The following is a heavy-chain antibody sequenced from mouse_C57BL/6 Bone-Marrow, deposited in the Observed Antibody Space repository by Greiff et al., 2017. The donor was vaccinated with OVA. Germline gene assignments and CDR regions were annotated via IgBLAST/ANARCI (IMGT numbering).Heavy chain of an antibody. CDR3: ARCYDGYLYYAMDY. CDR2: ICPGSGST. Sequence: QVQLQQSGAELVKPGASVKMSCKASGYTFTSYWITWVKQRPGQGLEWIGDICPGSGSTNYNEKFKSKATLTVDTSSSTAYMQLSSLTSVDSAVYYCARCYDGYLYYAMDYWGQGTSVTVSS. J-gene: IGHJ4*01. D-gene: IGHD2-3*01. V-gene: IGHV1-55*01. CDR1: GYTFTSYW.